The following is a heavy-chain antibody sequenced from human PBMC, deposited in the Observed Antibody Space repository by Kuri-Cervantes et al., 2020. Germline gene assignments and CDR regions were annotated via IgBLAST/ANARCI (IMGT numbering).Heavy chain of an antibody. CDR2: IYSGGST. Sequence: GESLKISCAASGFTVSSNYMSWVRQAPGKGLEWVSVIYSGGSTYYADSVKGRFTISRDNSKNTLYLQMNSLRAEDTAVYYCARDPFDWLDYFDYWGQGTLVTVSS. J-gene: IGHJ4*02. V-gene: IGHV3-53*05. CDR3: ARDPFDWLDYFDY. D-gene: IGHD3-9*01. CDR1: GFTVSSNY.